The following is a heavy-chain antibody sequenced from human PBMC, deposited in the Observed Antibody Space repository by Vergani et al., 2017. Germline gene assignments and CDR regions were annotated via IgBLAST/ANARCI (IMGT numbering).Heavy chain of an antibody. CDR3: AGQLTAMVKYGMDV. CDR1: GYSFTIYC. D-gene: IGHD5-18*01. Sequence: EVQLVQSGAEVKKPGESLKLSCKGSGYSFTIYCIGWVRQMPGKGLEWMGIIYPGDSDPTYSPSFQGQVTISADKSISTAYLQWSSLKAADTAMYYCAGQLTAMVKYGMDVWGQGTTVTVSS. V-gene: IGHV5-51*01. J-gene: IGHJ6*01. CDR2: IYPGDSDP.